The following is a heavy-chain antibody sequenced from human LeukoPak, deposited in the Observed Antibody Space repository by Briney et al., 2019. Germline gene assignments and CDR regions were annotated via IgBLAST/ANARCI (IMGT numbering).Heavy chain of an antibody. J-gene: IGHJ3*01. Sequence: ASVKVSCKASGGTFSSYAISWVRQAPGQGLEWMGGIIPIFGTANYAQKFQGRVTIAADESATTTYMELSSLKSEDTAVYYCVRPLTTSSSGWDDAFDVWGQGTMVTVSS. V-gene: IGHV1-69*01. CDR1: GGTFSSYA. CDR2: IIPIFGTA. D-gene: IGHD2/OR15-2a*01. CDR3: VRPLTTSSSGWDDAFDV.